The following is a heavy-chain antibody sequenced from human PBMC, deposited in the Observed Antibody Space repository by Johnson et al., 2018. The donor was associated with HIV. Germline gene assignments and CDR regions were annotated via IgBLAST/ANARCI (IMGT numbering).Heavy chain of an antibody. V-gene: IGHV3-30*03. Sequence: QMLLVESGGGVVQPGRSLRLSCAASGFTFSNYGMHWVRQAPGKGLEWVAVILYRGSNKYYADSVKGRFTISRDNSENTLYLQMNSLKAEDTAVYYCGSLSDDAFDFWGQGTMVIVSS. CDR2: ILYRGSNK. CDR3: GSLSDDAFDF. CDR1: GFTFSNYG. J-gene: IGHJ3*01.